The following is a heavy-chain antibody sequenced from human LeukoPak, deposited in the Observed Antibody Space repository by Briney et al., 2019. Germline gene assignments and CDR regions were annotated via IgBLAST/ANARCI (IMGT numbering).Heavy chain of an antibody. D-gene: IGHD6-19*01. CDR2: IHYSGST. J-gene: IGHJ5*02. CDR3: ATHGAAVAGEFDP. V-gene: IGHV4-39*01. Sequence: SETLSLTCTVSGSSISNSGYYWGWIRQPPGKGLEWIATIHYSGSTYYNPSLKSRVTMSVDTSKNQFSLNLISVTASDTAVYYCATHGAAVAGEFDPWGQGTLVTVSS. CDR1: GSSISNSGYY.